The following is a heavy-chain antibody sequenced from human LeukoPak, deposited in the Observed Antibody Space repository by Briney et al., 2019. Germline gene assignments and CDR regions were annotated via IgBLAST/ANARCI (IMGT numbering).Heavy chain of an antibody. CDR1: SGSFSGYY. CDR3: ARGTGIFDY. Sequence: SETLSLTCAVYSGSFSGYYWSWIRQPPGKGLEWIGEINHSGSTNYNPSLKSRVTISVDTSKNQFSLKLSSVTAADTAVYYCARGTGIFDYWGQGTLVTVSS. D-gene: IGHD3-10*01. V-gene: IGHV4-34*01. CDR2: INHSGST. J-gene: IGHJ4*02.